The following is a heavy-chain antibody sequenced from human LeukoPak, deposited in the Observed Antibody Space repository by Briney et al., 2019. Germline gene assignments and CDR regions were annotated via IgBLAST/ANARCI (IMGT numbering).Heavy chain of an antibody. Sequence: GGSLRLSCAASGFTVSTYYMTWVRQAPGKGLEWVANIKQDGSQKYYVDSVKGRFTISRDNAKNSLYLQMNSLRAEDTAVYYCAKDRVTMVRGVIAHWGQGTLVTVSS. CDR2: IKQDGSQK. CDR3: AKDRVTMVRGVIAH. J-gene: IGHJ4*02. D-gene: IGHD3-10*01. CDR1: GFTVSTYY. V-gene: IGHV3-7*01.